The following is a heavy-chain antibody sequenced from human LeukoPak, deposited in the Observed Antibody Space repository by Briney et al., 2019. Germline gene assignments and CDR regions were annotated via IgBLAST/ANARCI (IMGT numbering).Heavy chain of an antibody. Sequence: SETLSLTCTVSGGSINYGGWSRQPPGKGLDWIGSVHYNGNTYYNPSLNNRVTISADTSMNQFSLRLSPVTAADTAVYFCVRDTGNFEIDYWGQGTLVTVSS. D-gene: IGHD1-7*01. CDR1: GGSINY. CDR3: VRDTGNFEIDY. CDR2: VHYNGNT. J-gene: IGHJ4*02. V-gene: IGHV4-39*02.